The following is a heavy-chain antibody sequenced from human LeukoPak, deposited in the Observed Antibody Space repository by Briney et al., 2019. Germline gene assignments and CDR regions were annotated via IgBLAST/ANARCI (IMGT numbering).Heavy chain of an antibody. CDR1: GGSISSYY. CDR3: ARAPPPYGYSGYYFDY. D-gene: IGHD5-12*01. V-gene: IGHV4-4*07. J-gene: IGHJ4*02. CDR2: IYTSGST. Sequence: SETLSLTCTVSGGSISSYYWSWIRQPAGKGLEWIGRIYTSGSTNYNPSLKSRVTMSVDTSKNQFSLKLSSVTAADTVVYYCARAPPPYGYSGYYFDYWGQGTLVTVSS.